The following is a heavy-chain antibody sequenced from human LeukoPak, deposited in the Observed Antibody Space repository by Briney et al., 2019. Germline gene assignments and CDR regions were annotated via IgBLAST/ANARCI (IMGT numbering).Heavy chain of an antibody. Sequence: GGSLRLSCGVSGFTVSSSYMTWVRQAPGKGLEWVSAINDDTPYYTDSVKGRFTVSRDKSKDTLYLHLNSLRAEDTAIYYCAKEHDLWHKQGNWFDTWGQGVLVTVSS. CDR3: AKEHDLWHKQGNWFDT. CDR1: GFTVSSSY. V-gene: IGHV3-53*01. D-gene: IGHD3-3*01. CDR2: INDDTP. J-gene: IGHJ5*02.